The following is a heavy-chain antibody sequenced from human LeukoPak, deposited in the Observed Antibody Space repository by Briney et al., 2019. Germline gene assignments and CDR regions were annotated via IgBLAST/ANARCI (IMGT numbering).Heavy chain of an antibody. CDR2: IYYSGST. CDR1: GGSISSSSYY. V-gene: IGHV4-39*01. D-gene: IGHD3-22*01. Sequence: SETLSLTCTVSGGSISSSSYYWGWIRQPPGKGLEWIGSIYYSGSTYYNPSLKSRVTISVDTSKNQSSLNLSSVTAADTAVYYCARLYYDSSGYYQIYYFDYWGQGTLVTVSS. J-gene: IGHJ4*02. CDR3: ARLYYDSSGYYQIYYFDY.